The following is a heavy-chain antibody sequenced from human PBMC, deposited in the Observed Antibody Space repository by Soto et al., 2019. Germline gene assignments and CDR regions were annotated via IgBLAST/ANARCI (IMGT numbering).Heavy chain of an antibody. CDR1: GGTFSSYA. D-gene: IGHD6-13*01. J-gene: IGHJ4*02. CDR3: AMEAVGQQLTSPPDY. CDR2: IIPIFGTA. Sequence: QVQLVQSGAEVKKPGSSVKVSCKASGGTFSSYAISWVRQAPGQGLEWMGGIIPIFGTANYAQKFQVRVTITADESTSPAYMELSSLRSEDTAVYYCAMEAVGQQLTSPPDYWGQGTLVTVSS. V-gene: IGHV1-69*01.